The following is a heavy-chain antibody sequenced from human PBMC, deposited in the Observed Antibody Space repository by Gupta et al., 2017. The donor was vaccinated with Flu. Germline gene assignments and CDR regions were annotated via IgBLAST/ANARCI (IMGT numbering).Heavy chain of an antibody. CDR3: AKDLSVFGVPHANWFDP. CDR1: GFTFSSYA. Sequence: EVQLLESGGGLVQPGGSLRLFCAASGFTFSSYAMSWVRQAPGKGLGWVSAISGSGGSTYYADSVKGRFTISRDNSKNTLYLQMNSLRAEDTAVYYCAKDLSVFGVPHANWFDPWGQGTLVTVSS. V-gene: IGHV3-23*01. J-gene: IGHJ5*02. D-gene: IGHD3-10*02. CDR2: ISGSGGST.